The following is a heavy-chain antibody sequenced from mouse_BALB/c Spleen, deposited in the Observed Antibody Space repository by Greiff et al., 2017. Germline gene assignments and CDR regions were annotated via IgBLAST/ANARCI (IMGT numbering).Heavy chain of an antibody. CDR3: VRQGGYYGPFAY. D-gene: IGHD1-1*01. CDR1: GFTFNTYA. Sequence: EVQGVESGGGLVQPKGSLKLSCAASGFTFNTYAMNWVRQAPGKGLEWVARIRSKSNNYATYYADSVKDRFTISRDDSQSMLYLQMNNLKTEDTAMYYCVRQGGYYGPFAYWGQGTLVTVSA. V-gene: IGHV10-1*02. J-gene: IGHJ3*01. CDR2: IRSKSNNYAT.